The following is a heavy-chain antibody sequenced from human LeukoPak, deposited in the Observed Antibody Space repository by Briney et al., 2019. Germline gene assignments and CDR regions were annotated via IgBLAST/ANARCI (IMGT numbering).Heavy chain of an antibody. V-gene: IGHV3-7*01. CDR2: IKQDGSEK. J-gene: IGHJ4*02. CDR3: ARDLRSPPY. D-gene: IGHD3-10*01. Sequence: GGSLRLSCAASGFTFSSDWMSWVRQAPGKGLEWVANIKQDGSEKYYVDSVKGRFTISRDNAKNSLYLQMNSLGAEDTAVYYCARDLRSPPYWGQGTLVTVSS. CDR1: GFTFSSDW.